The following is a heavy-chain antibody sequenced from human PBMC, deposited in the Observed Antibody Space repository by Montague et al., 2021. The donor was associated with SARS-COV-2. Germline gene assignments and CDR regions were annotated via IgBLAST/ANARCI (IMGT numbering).Heavy chain of an antibody. Sequence: SETLSLTCAVYGGSFNGYYWSWIRQPPGKGLEWIGEINQSGSTNYNPSLKSRVTLSVDTSKKQFSLKLSSLTAADTAVYYCARVAGGYYHNSSDYFDYWGQGSMVTVSS. CDR1: GGSFNGYY. J-gene: IGHJ4*02. V-gene: IGHV4-34*01. D-gene: IGHD3-22*01. CDR2: INQSGST. CDR3: ARVAGGYYHNSSDYFDY.